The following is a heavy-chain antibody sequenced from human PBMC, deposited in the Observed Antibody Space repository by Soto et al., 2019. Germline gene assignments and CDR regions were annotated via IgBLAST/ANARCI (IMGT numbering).Heavy chain of an antibody. CDR3: ARDPTGGNADNNWFDP. D-gene: IGHD3-16*01. CDR1: GYSISSGYY. V-gene: IGHV4-38-2*02. CDR2: IYHSGST. J-gene: IGHJ5*02. Sequence: PSETLSLTCGVSGYSISSGYYWGCIRQPPGKGLEWIGSIYHSGSTYYNPSLKSRVTISVDTSKNQFSLKLSSVTAADTAVYYCARDPTGGNADNNWFDPWGQGTLVTVSS.